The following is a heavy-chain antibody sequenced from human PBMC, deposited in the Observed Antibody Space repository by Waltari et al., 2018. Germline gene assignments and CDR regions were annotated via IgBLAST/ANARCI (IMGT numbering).Heavy chain of an antibody. CDR2: INPSGGST. D-gene: IGHD3-10*01. CDR3: ARESEYYYGSGSMGY. J-gene: IGHJ4*02. Sequence: QVQLVQSGAEVKKPGASVKVSCKASGYTFTSYYMHWVRQAPGQGLEWMGKINPSGGSTSYAQKFQGRVTMTRDTSTSTVYMELSSLRSEDTAVYYCARESEYYYGSGSMGYWGQGTLVTVSS. V-gene: IGHV1-46*01. CDR1: GYTFTSYY.